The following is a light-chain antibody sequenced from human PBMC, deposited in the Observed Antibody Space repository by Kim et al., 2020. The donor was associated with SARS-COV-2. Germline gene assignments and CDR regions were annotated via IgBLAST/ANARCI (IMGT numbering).Light chain of an antibody. CDR1: SSDVGGYNN. CDR3: SSYTSSSTFV. Sequence: GQSITISCTGTSSDVGGYNNVSWYQQHPGKAPKLMIYDVSKRPSGVSNRFSGSKSGNTASLTISGLQAEDEADYYCSSYTSSSTFVFGGGTQLTVL. CDR2: DVS. V-gene: IGLV2-14*04. J-gene: IGLJ3*02.